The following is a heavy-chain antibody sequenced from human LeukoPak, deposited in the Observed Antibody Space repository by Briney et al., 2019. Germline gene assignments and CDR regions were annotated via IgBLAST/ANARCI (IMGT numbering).Heavy chain of an antibody. V-gene: IGHV4-61*02. CDR2: IYTSGST. D-gene: IGHD6-19*01. Sequence: SQTLSLTCTVSGGSINSGSYYWSWIRRPAGKGLEWTGRIYTSGSTNYNPSLKSRVTISVDTSKNQFSLKLSSVTAADTAVYYCARAKAAVALHPVIGMDVWGQGTTVTVSS. CDR1: GGSINSGSYY. CDR3: ARAKAAVALHPVIGMDV. J-gene: IGHJ6*02.